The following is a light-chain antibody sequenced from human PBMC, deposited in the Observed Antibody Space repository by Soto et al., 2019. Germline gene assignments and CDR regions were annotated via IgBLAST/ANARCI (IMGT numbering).Light chain of an antibody. V-gene: IGKV3-15*01. CDR3: QHYTNLPLT. Sequence: EIVMTQSPATLSVSPGERATLSCRASHSVSSRLAWYQQKPGQAPRPLIYGASTRATGLPARFSGSGSGTEFTLTISSLQSEDFAVYYCQHYTNLPLTFGGGTKVEIK. J-gene: IGKJ4*01. CDR1: HSVSSR. CDR2: GAS.